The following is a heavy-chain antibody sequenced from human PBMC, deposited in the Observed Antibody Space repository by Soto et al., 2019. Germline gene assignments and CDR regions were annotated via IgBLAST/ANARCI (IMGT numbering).Heavy chain of an antibody. V-gene: IGHV5-51*01. CDR1: GYSFTSYW. J-gene: IGHJ5*02. Sequence: GESLKISCKGSGYSFTSYWIGWVRQMPGKGLEWMGIIHPGDSDTRYTPSFQGQVTISADKSISTAYLQWSSLKASDTAMYYCARYIAVAGTFVNWFDPWGQGTLVTVSS. D-gene: IGHD6-19*01. CDR3: ARYIAVAGTFVNWFDP. CDR2: IHPGDSDT.